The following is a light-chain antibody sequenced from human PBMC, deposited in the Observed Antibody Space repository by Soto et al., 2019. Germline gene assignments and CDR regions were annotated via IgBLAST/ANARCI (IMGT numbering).Light chain of an antibody. V-gene: IGLV2-11*01. CDR3: CSYAGSFTLV. CDR2: DVS. CDR1: SSDVGGYNL. J-gene: IGLJ2*01. Sequence: QSVLTQPASVSGSPGQSITISCTGTSSDVGGYNLVSWYQQHPGKAPKVMIYDVSRRPSGVPDRFSGSKSGNTASLTISGLQADDEADYYCCSYAGSFTLVFGGGTKLTVL.